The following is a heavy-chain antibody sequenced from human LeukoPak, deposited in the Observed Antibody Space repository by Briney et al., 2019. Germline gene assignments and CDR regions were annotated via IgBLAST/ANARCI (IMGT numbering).Heavy chain of an antibody. Sequence: GGSLRLSCATSGFTFGTAWMSWVRQAPGTGLEWVGRIKSKSSGGTREYAASVKGRFTVSREDSKNTVYLQMDSLITEDTAMYYCTTEYYGDYHYWGQGTLVTVSS. V-gene: IGHV3-15*05. CDR2: IKSKSSGGTR. CDR1: GFTFGTAW. J-gene: IGHJ4*02. D-gene: IGHD4-17*01. CDR3: TTEYYGDYHY.